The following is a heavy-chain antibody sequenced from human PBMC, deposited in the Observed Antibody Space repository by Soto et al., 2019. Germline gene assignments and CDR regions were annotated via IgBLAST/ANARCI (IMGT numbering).Heavy chain of an antibody. CDR2: ISSNGGST. CDR3: VKDKGYRGYDYDYSYYYGMDV. D-gene: IGHD5-12*01. V-gene: IGHV3-64D*06. Sequence: PWGSLRISCSSYGFTFSSYAMHWVRQAPGKGLEYVSAISSNGGSTYYADSVKGRFTISRDNSKNTLYLQMSSLRAEDTAVYYCVKDKGYRGYDYDYSYYYGMDVWGQGTTVTVSS. J-gene: IGHJ6*01. CDR1: GFTFSSYA.